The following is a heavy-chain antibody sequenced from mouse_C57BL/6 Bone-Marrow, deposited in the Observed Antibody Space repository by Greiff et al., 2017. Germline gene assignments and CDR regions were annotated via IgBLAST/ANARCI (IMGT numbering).Heavy chain of an antibody. CDR2: IDPNSGCT. CDR3: ARSPWDTRAQGDY. Sequence: QVQLQQPGAELVKPGASVKLSCKASGYTFTSYWMHWVKQRPGRGLEWIGRIDPNSGCTKYNEKFKSKATLTVDKPSSTAYMQLSSLTSEDSAVYDCARSPWDTRAQGDYWGQGTTLTVSS. V-gene: IGHV1-72*01. D-gene: IGHD3-2*02. J-gene: IGHJ2*01. CDR1: GYTFTSYW.